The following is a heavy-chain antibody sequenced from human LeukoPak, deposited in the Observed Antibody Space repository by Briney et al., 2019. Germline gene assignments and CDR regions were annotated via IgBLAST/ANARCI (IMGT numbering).Heavy chain of an antibody. CDR2: ISAYNGNT. D-gene: IGHD6-19*01. V-gene: IGHV1-18*01. J-gene: IGHJ4*02. Sequence: ASVKASCKASGYTFTSYGISWVRQAPGQGLEWMGWISAYNGNTNYAQKLQGRVTMTTDTSTSTAYMELRSLRSDDTAVYYCARDVTGSGWYRDDFDYWGQGTLVTVSS. CDR1: GYTFTSYG. CDR3: ARDVTGSGWYRDDFDY.